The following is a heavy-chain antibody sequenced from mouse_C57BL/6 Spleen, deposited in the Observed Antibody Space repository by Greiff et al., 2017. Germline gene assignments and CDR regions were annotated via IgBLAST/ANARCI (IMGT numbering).Heavy chain of an antibody. Sequence: VMLVESGAELVKPGASVKISCKASGYAFSSYWMNWVKQRPGKGLEWIGQIYPGDGDTNYNGKFKGKATLTADKSSSTAYMQLSSLTSEDSAVYFCEREATKGGFDYWGQGTLVTVSA. CDR3: EREATKGGFDY. CDR2: IYPGDGDT. CDR1: GYAFSSYW. V-gene: IGHV1-80*01. J-gene: IGHJ3*01.